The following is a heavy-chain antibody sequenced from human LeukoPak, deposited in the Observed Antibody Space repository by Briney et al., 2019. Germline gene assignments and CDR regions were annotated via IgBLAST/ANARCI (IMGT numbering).Heavy chain of an antibody. D-gene: IGHD3-16*01. CDR2: IYYSGTP. J-gene: IGHJ4*02. Sequence: SETLSLTCPVSGGSVSSSNYYWGWIRQPPGQGLEWIGTIYYSGTPYYNPSLKSRVTISVDTSKNQFSLKLSSVTAADTAVYYCARTDYASNVGLFDYWGQGTLVTVSA. V-gene: IGHV4-39*01. CDR3: ARTDYASNVGLFDY. CDR1: GGSVSSSNYY.